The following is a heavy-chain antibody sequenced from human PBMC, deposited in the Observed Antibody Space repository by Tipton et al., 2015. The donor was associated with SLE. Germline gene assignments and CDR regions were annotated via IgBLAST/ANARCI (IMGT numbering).Heavy chain of an antibody. CDR1: GFTFSSYS. J-gene: IGHJ4*02. D-gene: IGHD1-1*01. Sequence: SLRLSCAASGFTFSSYSMNWVRQAPGKGLGWVSSISSSSSYIYYADSVKGRFTISRDNAKNSLSLQMNSLRAEDTAVYYCVREGSAWTTWGQGTLVTVSS. V-gene: IGHV3-21*01. CDR2: ISSSSSYI. CDR3: VREGSAWTT.